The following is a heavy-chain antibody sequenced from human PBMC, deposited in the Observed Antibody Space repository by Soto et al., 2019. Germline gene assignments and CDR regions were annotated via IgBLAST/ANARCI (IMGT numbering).Heavy chain of an antibody. CDR2: IIPIFGTA. CDR3: ASPVYYRIRHPSGATDI. Sequence: SVKVSCKASGGTFSSYAISWVRQAPGQGIEWMGGIIPIFGTANYAQKFQGRVTITADESTSTAYMELSSLRSEDTAVYYCASPVYYRIRHPSGATDICGQATMVTVSS. CDR1: GGTFSSYA. V-gene: IGHV1-69*13. J-gene: IGHJ3*02. D-gene: IGHD1-26*01.